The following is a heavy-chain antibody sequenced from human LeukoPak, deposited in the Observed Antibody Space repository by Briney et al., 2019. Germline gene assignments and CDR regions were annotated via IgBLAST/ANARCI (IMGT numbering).Heavy chain of an antibody. D-gene: IGHD5-24*01. CDR2: MNPNSGNT. CDR3: ARGSRDGYNFWAYYYYGMDV. V-gene: IGHV1-8*01. J-gene: IGHJ6*02. Sequence: ASVKVSCKASGYTFTSYDINWVRQATGQGLEWMGWMNPNSGNTGYAQKFQGRVTMTRNTSIGTAYMELSSLRSEDTAVYYCARGSRDGYNFWAYYYYGMDVWGQGTTVTVSS. CDR1: GYTFTSYD.